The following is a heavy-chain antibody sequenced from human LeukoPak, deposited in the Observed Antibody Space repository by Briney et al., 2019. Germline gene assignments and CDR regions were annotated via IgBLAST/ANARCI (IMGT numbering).Heavy chain of an antibody. Sequence: GFTXXXYAMXWVRQAPGKGLEWVSSISDSGGSTYYAASLQGRFAISRDNSRNTLYLQMNSLRAEDTAVYYCVDWGATYWGQGTLVTVSS. CDR2: ISDSGGST. J-gene: IGHJ4*02. D-gene: IGHD7-27*01. CDR1: GFTXXXYA. V-gene: IGHV3-23*01. CDR3: VDWGATY.